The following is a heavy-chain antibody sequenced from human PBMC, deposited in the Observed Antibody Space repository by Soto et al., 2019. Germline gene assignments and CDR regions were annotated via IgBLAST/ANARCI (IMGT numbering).Heavy chain of an antibody. CDR2: ISGSGTYI. CDR1: GFSFISYC. J-gene: IGHJ6*02. Sequence: GGSLRLSCAASGFSFISYCMNWVRQAPGKGLQWPSSISGSGTYIHYADSVKGRFTVSRDNAKKSGYYLQMNSLRAEDTAVYYCAREPRENNWTPHYYYSMDVWGQGTTVTVSS. D-gene: IGHD1-20*01. V-gene: IGHV3-21*01. CDR3: AREPRENNWTPHYYYSMDV.